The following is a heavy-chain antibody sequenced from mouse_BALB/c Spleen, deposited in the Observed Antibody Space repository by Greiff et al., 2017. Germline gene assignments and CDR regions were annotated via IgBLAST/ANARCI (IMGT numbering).Heavy chain of an antibody. D-gene: IGHD1-1*01. Sequence: VKLQESGPGLVAPSQSLSITCTVSGFSLTSYGVHWVRQPPGKGLEWLGVIWAGGSTNYNSALMSRLSISNDNSKSQVFLKMNSLQTDDTAMYYCARDYYGSRGAMDYWGQGTSVTVSS. CDR3: ARDYYGSRGAMDY. CDR1: GFSLTSYG. J-gene: IGHJ4*01. CDR2: IWAGGST. V-gene: IGHV2-9*02.